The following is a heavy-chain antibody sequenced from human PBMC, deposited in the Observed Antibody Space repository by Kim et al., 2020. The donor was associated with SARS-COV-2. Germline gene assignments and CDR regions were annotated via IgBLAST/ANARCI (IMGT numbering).Heavy chain of an antibody. V-gene: IGHV3-15*01. J-gene: IGHJ4*02. CDR3: TTSLWELLPYFDY. CDR2: IKSKTDGGTT. CDR1: GFTFSNAW. D-gene: IGHD1-26*01. Sequence: GGSLRLSCAASGFTFSNAWMSWVRQAPGKGLEWVGRIKSKTDGGTTDYAAPVKGRFTISRDDSKNTLYLHMNSLKTEDTAVYYCTTSLWELLPYFDYWGQGTLVTVSS.